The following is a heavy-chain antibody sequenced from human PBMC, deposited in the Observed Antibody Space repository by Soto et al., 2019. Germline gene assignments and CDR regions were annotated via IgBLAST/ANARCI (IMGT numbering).Heavy chain of an antibody. D-gene: IGHD6-19*01. CDR2: LNWDGDDT. Sequence: EVQLVESGGGVVRPGGSLRLSCAASGFNFDEYGMTWVRQAPGKGLEWVSGLNWDGDDTGYADSVKGRFTISRDNAKNSLYLEMNSLRVEDTAIYYCARGAIAVAVSRGYWGQGTLVTVSS. J-gene: IGHJ4*02. V-gene: IGHV3-20*04. CDR1: GFNFDEYG. CDR3: ARGAIAVAVSRGY.